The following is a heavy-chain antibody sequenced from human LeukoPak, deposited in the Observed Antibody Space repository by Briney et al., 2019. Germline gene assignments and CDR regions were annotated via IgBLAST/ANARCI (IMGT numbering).Heavy chain of an antibody. CDR2: IKSRTDGGTT. CDR3: STDQVVVGPC. D-gene: IGHD3-22*01. Sequence: GGSLGLSGEAFGFTVNNAWRSGVGQVPGKGRDWVGRIKSRTDGGTTDYAAPVKGRFTISRDDSRNTLYLQMTSLKTEDTAMYYCSTDQVVVGPCWGQGTLVTVSS. V-gene: IGHV3-15*01. CDR1: GFTVNNAW. J-gene: IGHJ4*02.